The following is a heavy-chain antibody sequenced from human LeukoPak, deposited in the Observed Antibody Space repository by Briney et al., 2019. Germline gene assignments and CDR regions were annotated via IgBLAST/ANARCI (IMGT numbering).Heavy chain of an antibody. Sequence: GGSPRLSCAASGFTFSVYWMHWVRQAPGKGLEWVAKIKQYGSEKYYVDSVKGRFTISRDNAKNSLSLQMNSLRAEDTAVYYCARDLFNYYFDYWGQGTLVTVSS. CDR1: GFTFSVYW. V-gene: IGHV3-7*01. J-gene: IGHJ4*02. CDR3: ARDLFNYYFDY. CDR2: IKQYGSEK. D-gene: IGHD5-24*01.